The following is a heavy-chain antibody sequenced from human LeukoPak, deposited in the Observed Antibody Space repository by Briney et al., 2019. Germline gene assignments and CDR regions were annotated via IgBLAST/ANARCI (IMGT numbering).Heavy chain of an antibody. Sequence: SETLSLTCAVSGYSISSVYYWGWLRQPPGKGLEWIGSIYHSGSTYYNPSLKSRVTISVDTSKNQFSLKLSSVTAADTAVYYCARRGVMAARLFDYWGQGTLVTVSS. CDR3: ARRGVMAARLFDY. CDR1: GYSISSVYY. CDR2: IYHSGST. D-gene: IGHD3-16*01. J-gene: IGHJ4*02. V-gene: IGHV4-38-2*01.